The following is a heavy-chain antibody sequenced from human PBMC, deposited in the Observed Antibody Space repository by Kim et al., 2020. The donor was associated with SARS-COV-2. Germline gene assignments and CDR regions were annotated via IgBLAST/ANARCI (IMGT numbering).Heavy chain of an antibody. V-gene: IGHV3-30*04. D-gene: IGHD6-13*01. CDR2: ISYDGSNK. CDR3: ARDSSSSFGIDY. J-gene: IGHJ4*02. Sequence: GGSLRLSCAASGFTFSSYAMHWVRQAPGKGLEWVAVISYDGSNKYYADSVKGRFTISRDNSKNTLYLQMNSLRAEDTAVYYCARDSSSSFGIDYWGQGTL. CDR1: GFTFSSYA.